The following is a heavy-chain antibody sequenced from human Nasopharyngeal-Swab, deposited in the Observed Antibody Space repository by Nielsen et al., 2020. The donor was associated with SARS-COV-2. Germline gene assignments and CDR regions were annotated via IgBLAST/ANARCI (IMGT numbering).Heavy chain of an antibody. V-gene: IGHV1-2*06. Sequence: ASVKVSCKTSGYTFTGYYIQWVRQAPGQGLEWMGRINPNSGATKSAQRFQGRVTMSRDTSINTAYMELTRLRSDDTAVYYCARSHSEVISPVLNYFDYWGPGSVVTVSS. CDR1: GYTFTGYY. J-gene: IGHJ4*02. CDR2: INPNSGAT. D-gene: IGHD2-21*01. CDR3: ARSHSEVISPVLNYFDY.